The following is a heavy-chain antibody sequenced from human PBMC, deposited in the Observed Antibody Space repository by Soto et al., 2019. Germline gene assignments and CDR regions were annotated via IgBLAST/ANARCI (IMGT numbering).Heavy chain of an antibody. CDR2: ISQDGTNR. CDR3: AKEWAAVAGTYVFDV. V-gene: IGHV3-30*18. CDR1: GFTFSTYG. Sequence: QVQLVESGGGVVQPGRSLRLSCAASGFTFSTYGMHWVRQAPGKGLEWVAVISQDGTNRYYADSVKGRFTISRDNYKNMLFLQMDSLRTEDTAVFYCAKEWAAVAGTYVFDVWGLGTMVTVSS. D-gene: IGHD6-19*01. J-gene: IGHJ3*01.